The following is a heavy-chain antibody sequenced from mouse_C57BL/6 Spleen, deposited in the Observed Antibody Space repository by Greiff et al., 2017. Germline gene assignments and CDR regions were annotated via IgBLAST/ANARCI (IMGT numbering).Heavy chain of an antibody. J-gene: IGHJ4*01. V-gene: IGHV1-22*01. CDR2: INPNSGGT. CDR1: GYTFTDYN. D-gene: IGHD2-1*01. CDR3: ATFYYDYEAMDY. Sequence: VQLQQSGPELVKPGASVKMSCKASGYTFTDYNMHWVKQSHGKSLEWIGYINPNSGGTSYNQKFKGKATLTVNKSSSTAYMELRSLTSEDSAVYYCATFYYDYEAMDYWGQGTSVTVSS.